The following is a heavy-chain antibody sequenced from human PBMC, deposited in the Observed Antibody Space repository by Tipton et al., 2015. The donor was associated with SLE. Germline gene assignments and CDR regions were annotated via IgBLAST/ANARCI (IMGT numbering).Heavy chain of an antibody. CDR3: ARAYYDFWSGYLDY. Sequence: SLRLSCTASGFTFSDYLMSWVRRAPGRGLEWISFISHDGLHVAYADSVRGRFAISRDNAKNSLHLQMNSLRAEDTAVYYCARAYYDFWSGYLDYWGQGTLVTVSS. J-gene: IGHJ4*02. V-gene: IGHV3-21*01. CDR1: GFTFSDYL. CDR2: ISHDGLHV. D-gene: IGHD3-3*01.